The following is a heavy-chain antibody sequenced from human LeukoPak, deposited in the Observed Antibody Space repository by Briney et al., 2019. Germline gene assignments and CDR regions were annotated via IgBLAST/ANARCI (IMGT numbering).Heavy chain of an antibody. V-gene: IGHV4-30-2*01. CDR2: IYHSGST. CDR3: ARASVTRNFDY. Sequence: SETLSLTCTVSGGSISSGGYYWSWIRQPPGKGLEWIGYIYHSGSTYYNPSLKSRVTISVDRSKNQFSLKLSSVTAADTAVYYCARASVTRNFDYWGQGTLVTVSS. J-gene: IGHJ4*02. CDR1: GGSISSGGYY. D-gene: IGHD4-17*01.